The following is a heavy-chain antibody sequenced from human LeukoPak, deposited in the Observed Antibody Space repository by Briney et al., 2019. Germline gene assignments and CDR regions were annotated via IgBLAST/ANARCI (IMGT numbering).Heavy chain of an antibody. CDR3: ARRTGIVGANLVDY. V-gene: IGHV1-2*02. Sequence: ASVKVSCKASGYTFIDFYIHWVRQAPGQGLEWMGWINPNSGGTNYAQKFQGRVTMTRDTSISTAYMELSRLRSDDTAVYYCARRTGIVGANLVDYWGQGTLVTVSS. CDR2: INPNSGGT. D-gene: IGHD1-26*01. J-gene: IGHJ4*02. CDR1: GYTFIDFY.